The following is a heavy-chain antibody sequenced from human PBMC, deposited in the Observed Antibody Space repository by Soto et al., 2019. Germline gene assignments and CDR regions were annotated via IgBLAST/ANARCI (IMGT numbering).Heavy chain of an antibody. CDR3: ARDFAAAGTDY. CDR2: IIPVFGTA. Sequence: SVKVSCKASGGTFSSYAISWVRRAPGQGLEWMGGIIPVFGTANYAQKFQGRVTITAEESTSTAYMELSSLRSEDTAVYYCARDFAAAGTDYWGQGTLVTVSS. D-gene: IGHD6-13*01. J-gene: IGHJ4*02. CDR1: GGTFSSYA. V-gene: IGHV1-69*13.